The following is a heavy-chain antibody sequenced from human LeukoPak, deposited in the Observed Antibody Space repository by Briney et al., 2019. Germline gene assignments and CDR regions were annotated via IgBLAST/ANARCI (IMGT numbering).Heavy chain of an antibody. V-gene: IGHV4-39*01. CDR3: ARLINGSPGDY. D-gene: IGHD2-8*01. CDR1: GGSISSTTYH. CDR2: IYYSGNT. Sequence: KSSETLSLTCTVSGGSISSTTYHWGWVRQPPGKGLEWIGSIYYSGNTYYTPSLKSRLTISVDMPKNQFSLRLSSVTAADTAVYYCARLINGSPGDYWGQGTLVTVSS. J-gene: IGHJ4*02.